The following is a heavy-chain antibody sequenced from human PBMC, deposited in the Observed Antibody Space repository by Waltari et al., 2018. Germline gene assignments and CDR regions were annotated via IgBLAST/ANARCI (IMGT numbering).Heavy chain of an antibody. Sequence: EVQLVESGGGLVKPGGSLRLSCAASGFTFSSYSMNWVRQAPGKGLEWVSSISSSSSYIYYADSVKGRFTISRDNAKNSLYLQMNSLRAEDTAVYYCARGIAMPNYYYYYMDVWGKGTTVTVSS. D-gene: IGHD2-2*01. CDR3: ARGIAMPNYYYYYMDV. CDR1: GFTFSSYS. J-gene: IGHJ6*03. V-gene: IGHV3-21*01. CDR2: ISSSSSYI.